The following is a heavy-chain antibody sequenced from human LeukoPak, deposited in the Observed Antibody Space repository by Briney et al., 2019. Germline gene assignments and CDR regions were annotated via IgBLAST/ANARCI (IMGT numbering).Heavy chain of an antibody. CDR2: ISSSSSTI. D-gene: IGHD2-2*01. CDR3: AKDRRNQLPGDFQH. J-gene: IGHJ1*01. Sequence: GGSLRLSCAASGFTFSSYSMNWVRQAPGKGLEWVSYISSSSSTIYYADSVKGRFTISRDNAKNSLYLQMNSLRAEDTAVYYCAKDRRNQLPGDFQHWGQGTLVTVSS. CDR1: GFTFSSYS. V-gene: IGHV3-48*01.